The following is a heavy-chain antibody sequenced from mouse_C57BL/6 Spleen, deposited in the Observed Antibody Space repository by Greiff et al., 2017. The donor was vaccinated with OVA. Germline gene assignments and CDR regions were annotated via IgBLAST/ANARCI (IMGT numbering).Heavy chain of an antibody. D-gene: IGHD1-1*01. CDR3: ARRGTTRGYFDY. Sequence: QVQLQQPGAELVRPGTSVTLSCKASGYTFTSYWMHWVKQRPGQGLEWIGVIDPSDSYTNYKQKFKGKATLTVDTSSSTAYMQLSSLTSEDSAVYYCARRGTTRGYFDYWGQGTTLTVSS. CDR2: IDPSDSYT. J-gene: IGHJ2*01. V-gene: IGHV1-59*01. CDR1: GYTFTSYW.